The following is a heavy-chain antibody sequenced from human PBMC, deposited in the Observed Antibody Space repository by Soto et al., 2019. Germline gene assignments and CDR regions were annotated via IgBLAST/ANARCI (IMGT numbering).Heavy chain of an antibody. CDR3: ASSYGSGYRAFDY. V-gene: IGHV1-69*02. CDR1: GDTFTFYS. J-gene: IGHJ4*02. D-gene: IGHD3-10*01. CDR2: INPILIMS. Sequence: QVQLVQSGAEVKRPGSSVKVSCKASGDTFTFYSINWVRQAPGLRLEWMGRINPILIMSNYAQRFQGRVTMTADKSTSTAYMELSSLRSEDTAIYYCASSYGSGYRAFDYWGQGALVTVSS.